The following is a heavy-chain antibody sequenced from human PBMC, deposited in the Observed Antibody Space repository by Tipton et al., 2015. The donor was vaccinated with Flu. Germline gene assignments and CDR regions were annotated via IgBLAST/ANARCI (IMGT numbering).Heavy chain of an antibody. Sequence: SLRLSCEASGFTFNSYDMHWVRQTSGKGLEWVSGIATSGDTYYSGSVKGRFTISRENAKNSVYLQMRSLRAGDMAVYYCARGPLPDSNWHNGMDVWGQGTTVTVFS. CDR3: ARGPLPDSNWHNGMDV. J-gene: IGHJ6*02. D-gene: IGHD1/OR15-1a*01. V-gene: IGHV3-13*01. CDR2: IATSGDT. CDR1: GFTFNSYD.